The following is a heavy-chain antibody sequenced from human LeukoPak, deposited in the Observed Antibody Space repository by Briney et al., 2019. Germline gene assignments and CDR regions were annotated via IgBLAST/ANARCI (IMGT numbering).Heavy chain of an antibody. CDR1: GFSFTTYG. Sequence: GTSLRLSCAASGFSFTTYGMHWVRQAPLKGLEWLAAISYDGRNPNYADSVKGRFTIFRDNSQNTLYLQMNSLRVEDTALYYCVKDRTINGRSSPFDSWGQGTLVTVSS. CDR3: VKDRTINGRSSPFDS. D-gene: IGHD1-26*01. J-gene: IGHJ4*02. V-gene: IGHV3-30*18. CDR2: ISYDGRNP.